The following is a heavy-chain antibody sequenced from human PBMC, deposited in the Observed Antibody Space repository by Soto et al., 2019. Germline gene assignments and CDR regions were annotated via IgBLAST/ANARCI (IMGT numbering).Heavy chain of an antibody. J-gene: IGHJ4*02. CDR3: ARHAPGYFDY. Sequence: SETLSLTCTVSGGSISSYYWSWIRQPPGKGLEWIGYIYDSGSTSYNPSLKSRVTISVDTSENQFSLKLSSVTAADTAFYYCARHAPGYFDYWGQGTLVTVSS. CDR1: GGSISSYY. V-gene: IGHV4-59*08. CDR2: IYDSGST.